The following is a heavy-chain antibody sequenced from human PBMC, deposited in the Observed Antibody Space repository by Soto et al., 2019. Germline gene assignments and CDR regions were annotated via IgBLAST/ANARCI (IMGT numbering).Heavy chain of an antibody. CDR2: TYYRSKWYN. Sequence: LQAVSRTCASCVGSVSRNSAAWNWIRQSPSRGLEWLGRTYYRSKWYNDYAVSVKSRITINPDTSKNQFSLQLNSVTPEDTAVYYCAREYYDFWSGSEDAFDIWGQGTMVTVSS. D-gene: IGHD3-3*01. CDR1: VGSVSRNSAA. V-gene: IGHV6-1*01. J-gene: IGHJ3*02. CDR3: AREYYDFWSGSEDAFDI.